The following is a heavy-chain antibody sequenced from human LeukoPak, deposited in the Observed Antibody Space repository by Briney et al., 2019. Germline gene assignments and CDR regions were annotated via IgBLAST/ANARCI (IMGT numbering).Heavy chain of an antibody. V-gene: IGHV4-39*01. CDR2: IYYSGST. CDR3: ARQGPYYFDY. CDR1: GGSISGSSYY. Sequence: PSETLSLTCTVSGGSISGSSYYWGWIRQPPGKGLEWIGSIYYSGSTYYNPSLKSRVTISVDTSKNQFSLKLSSVTAADTAVYYCARQGPYYFDYWGQGTLVTVSS. J-gene: IGHJ4*02.